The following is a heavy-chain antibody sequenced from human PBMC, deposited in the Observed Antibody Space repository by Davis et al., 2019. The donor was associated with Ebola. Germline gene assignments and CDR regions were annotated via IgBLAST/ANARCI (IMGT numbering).Heavy chain of an antibody. J-gene: IGHJ4*02. CDR1: GFTFSSYS. CDR3: AKRVGYTFDY. D-gene: IGHD6-13*01. V-gene: IGHV3-48*01. Sequence: GESLKISCAASGFTFSSYSMNWVRQAPGKGLEWVSYISSSSSTIYYADSVKGRFTISRDNSKSALYLQVNSLRAEDTAVYYCAKRVGYTFDYWGQGTLVTVSS. CDR2: ISSSSSTI.